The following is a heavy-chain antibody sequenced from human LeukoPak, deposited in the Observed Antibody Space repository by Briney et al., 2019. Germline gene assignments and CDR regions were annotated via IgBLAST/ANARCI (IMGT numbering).Heavy chain of an antibody. J-gene: IGHJ4*02. CDR1: GFTFSSYG. Sequence: GGSLRLSCAASGFTFSSYGMHWVRQAPGKGLEWVSAISGSGGTTYYADSVKGRFTISRDNSKNTLYLQMNSLRAEDTALYYCAKDWSYDYWGQGTLVTVSS. CDR2: ISGSGGTT. CDR3: AKDWSYDY. V-gene: IGHV3-23*01.